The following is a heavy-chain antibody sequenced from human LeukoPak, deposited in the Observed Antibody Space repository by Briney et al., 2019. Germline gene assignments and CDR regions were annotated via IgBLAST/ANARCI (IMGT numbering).Heavy chain of an antibody. CDR3: ASQRWNDGFDI. Sequence: PSETLSLTCTVSGDSISSTSHYWGWIRQPPGKGLEWIGNIYYTGTTNYNAALKGRVTLSVDRSKNQFSLKLSSVTPADTAMFYCASQRWNDGFDIWGQGTMVTVSS. CDR1: GDSISSTSHY. J-gene: IGHJ3*02. CDR2: IYYTGTT. V-gene: IGHV4-39*01. D-gene: IGHD1-1*01.